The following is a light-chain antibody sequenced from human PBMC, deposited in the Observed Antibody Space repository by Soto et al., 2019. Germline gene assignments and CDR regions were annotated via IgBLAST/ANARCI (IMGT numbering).Light chain of an antibody. CDR2: AAS. Sequence: EIVLTQSPGTLSLSPGERATLSCRASQSISSSYLAWYQQKPGQAPRLLIYAASSRATGIPARFSGSGSGTDFTLTISRLEPEDLAVYYCQQYGSSSYTFGQGTQLEIK. CDR3: QQYGSSSYT. V-gene: IGKV3-20*01. CDR1: QSISSSY. J-gene: IGKJ2*01.